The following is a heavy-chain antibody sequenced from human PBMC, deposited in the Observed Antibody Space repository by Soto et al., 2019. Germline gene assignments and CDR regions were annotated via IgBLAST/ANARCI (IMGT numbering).Heavy chain of an antibody. J-gene: IGHJ3*02. D-gene: IGHD3-10*01. Sequence: GASVKVSCKASGGTFSSYAISWVRQAPGQGLEWMGGIIPIFGTANYAQKFQGRVTITADESTSTAYMELSSLRSEDTAVYYRARARVRGVIGDAFDIWGQGTMVTVSS. CDR3: ARARVRGVIGDAFDI. V-gene: IGHV1-69*13. CDR2: IIPIFGTA. CDR1: GGTFSSYA.